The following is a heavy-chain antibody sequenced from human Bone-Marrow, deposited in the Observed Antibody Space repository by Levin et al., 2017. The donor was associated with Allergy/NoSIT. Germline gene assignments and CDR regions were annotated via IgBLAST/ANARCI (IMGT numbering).Heavy chain of an antibody. CDR1: GFTFSTYG. V-gene: IGHV3-23*01. Sequence: LTGGSLRLSCAASGFTFSTYGMTWVRQAPGKGLEWVSGINESGDYTRYADSVKGRFTITRDNSKRTLDLQMNSLRVEDTAVYYCAKRWSDNTGPLDVWGQGTMVAVS. CDR2: INESGDYT. J-gene: IGHJ3*01. D-gene: IGHD5-24*01. CDR3: AKRWSDNTGPLDV.